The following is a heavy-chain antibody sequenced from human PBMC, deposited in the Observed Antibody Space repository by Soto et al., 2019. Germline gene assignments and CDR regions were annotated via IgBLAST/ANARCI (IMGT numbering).Heavy chain of an antibody. CDR2: ISSSGSTI. J-gene: IGHJ6*02. CDR1: GFTFSDYY. D-gene: IGHD3-22*01. V-gene: IGHV3-11*01. CDR3: ARGTDSSGYYDEDYYYYGMDV. Sequence: QVQLVESGGGLVKPGGSLRLSCAASGFTFSDYYMSWIRQAPGKGLEWVSYISSSGSTIYYADSVKGRFTISRDNAKNSLYLQMNSLRAEDTAVYYCARGTDSSGYYDEDYYYYGMDVWGQGTTVTVSS.